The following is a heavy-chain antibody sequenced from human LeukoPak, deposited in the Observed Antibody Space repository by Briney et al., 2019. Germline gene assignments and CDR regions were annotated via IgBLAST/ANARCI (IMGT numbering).Heavy chain of an antibody. D-gene: IGHD6-13*01. J-gene: IGHJ6*03. V-gene: IGHV4-34*01. Sequence: PSETLSLTCAVYGGSFSGYYWSWIRQPPGKGLEWIGEINHSGSTNYNPSLKSRVTISVDMSKNQFSLKLSSVTAADTAVYYCASLSSSWYYVDYYYYYMDVWGKGTTVTVSS. CDR2: INHSGST. CDR1: GGSFSGYY. CDR3: ASLSSSWYYVDYYYYYMDV.